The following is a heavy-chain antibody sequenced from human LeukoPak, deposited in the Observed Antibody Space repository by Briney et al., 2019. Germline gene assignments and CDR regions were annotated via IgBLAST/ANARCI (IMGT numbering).Heavy chain of an antibody. V-gene: IGHV4-4*07. CDR1: GGFISNNY. CDR3: ARLLDNDISGDPDTFDV. J-gene: IGHJ3*01. Sequence: SETLSLTCTVSGGFISNNYWSWIRQPAGKGLEWIGRIYGSGITNYNPSLKSRLTISVDKSKNQFSLKLTSVTSADTAVYSCARLLDNDISGDPDTFDVWGQGTTVIVSS. D-gene: IGHD3-22*01. CDR2: IYGSGIT.